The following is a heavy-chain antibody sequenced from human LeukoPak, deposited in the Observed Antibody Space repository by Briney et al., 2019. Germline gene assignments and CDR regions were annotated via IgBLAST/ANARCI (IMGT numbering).Heavy chain of an antibody. J-gene: IGHJ4*02. CDR3: ARAGSHWHYVY. D-gene: IGHD3-10*01. V-gene: IGHV3-7*01. Sequence: GGSLRFSCAASGFTFSGFSMSWVRQSPTKGLEWVANIKQDGSERYYVDSVKGRFTISRDNAKNSLSLRMNNLRVEDTAVYYCARAGSHWHYVYWGQGTVVTVSS. CDR2: IKQDGSER. CDR1: GFTFSGFS.